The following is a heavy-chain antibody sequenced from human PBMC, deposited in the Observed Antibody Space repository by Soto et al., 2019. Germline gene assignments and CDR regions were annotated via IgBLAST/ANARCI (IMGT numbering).Heavy chain of an antibody. CDR3: TTGLEVATNPSY. J-gene: IGHJ4*02. CDR1: GLTFSKAW. Sequence: PGGSLRLSCAASGLTFSKAWMSWVRQAPGKGLEWVVRFKSKSDGGTTDYAAPVKGRFAISRDDSTNTLYLQFNSLKTEDTAVYSCTTGLEVATNPSYWGQGTLVTVSS. V-gene: IGHV3-15*01. D-gene: IGHD1-1*01. CDR2: FKSKSDGGTT.